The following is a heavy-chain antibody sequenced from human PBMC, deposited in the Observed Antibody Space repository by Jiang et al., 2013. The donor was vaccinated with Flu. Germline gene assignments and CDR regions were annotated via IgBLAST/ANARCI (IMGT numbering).Heavy chain of an antibody. Sequence: KPSETLSLTCTVSGGSVSSGSYYWSWIRQPQEGTGVDWVYLLHGSTHYNPSLKSRVTISVDTSKNQFSLKLSSVTAADTAVYYCATVTWAAAGQSYYYYYMDVWGKGTTVTVSS. CDR3: ATVTWAAAGQSYYYYYMDV. CDR1: GGSVSSGSYY. CDR2: LLHGST. J-gene: IGHJ6*03. D-gene: IGHD6-13*01. V-gene: IGHV4-61*01.